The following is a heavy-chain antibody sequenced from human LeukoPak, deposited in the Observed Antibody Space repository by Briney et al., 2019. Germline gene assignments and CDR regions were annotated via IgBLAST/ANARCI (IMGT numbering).Heavy chain of an antibody. Sequence: GESLKISCKGSGYSFTSYWIGWVRQMPGKGREWMGIIYPGDSDTRYSPSFQGQVTISADTSISTASLQWSSLKASDTAMYYCARHPVELGYFDYWGQGTLVTVSS. CDR1: GYSFTSYW. CDR3: ARHPVELGYFDY. CDR2: IYPGDSDT. V-gene: IGHV5-51*01. J-gene: IGHJ4*02. D-gene: IGHD1-26*01.